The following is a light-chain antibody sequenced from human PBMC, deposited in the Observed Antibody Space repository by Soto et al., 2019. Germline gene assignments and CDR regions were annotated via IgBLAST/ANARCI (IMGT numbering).Light chain of an antibody. CDR1: SSDVGSYNL. J-gene: IGLJ7*01. CDR3: CSYAGSSTPAV. CDR2: EVS. Sequence: QSVLTQPASVSGSPGQSLTISCTGTSSDVGSYNLVSWYQQHPGKAPKLMIYEVSKRPSGVSNRFSGSKSGNTASLTISGLQAEDEADYYCCSYAGSSTPAVFGGGTQLTVL. V-gene: IGLV2-23*02.